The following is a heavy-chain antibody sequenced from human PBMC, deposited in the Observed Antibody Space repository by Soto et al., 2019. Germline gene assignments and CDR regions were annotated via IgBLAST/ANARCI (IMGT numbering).Heavy chain of an antibody. J-gene: IGHJ6*02. V-gene: IGHV1-18*04. CDR2: ISAYNGNT. D-gene: IGHD3-22*01. CDR3: ARKEYYYDSSGPSVYYYYGMDV. Sequence: ASVKVSCKASGYIFTGYYMHWVRQAPGQGLEWMGWISAYNGNTNYAQKLQGRVTMTTDTSTSTAYMELRSLRSDDTAVYYCARKEYYYDSSGPSVYYYYGMDVWGQGTTVTVS. CDR1: GYIFTGYY.